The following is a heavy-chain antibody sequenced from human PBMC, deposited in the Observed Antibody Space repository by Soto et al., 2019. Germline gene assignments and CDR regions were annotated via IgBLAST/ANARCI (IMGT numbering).Heavy chain of an antibody. CDR2: ISSSTSYI. CDR3: ARGDYHETSGPYSDAYDV. V-gene: IGHV3-21*01. CDR1: GFTFSSYS. Sequence: GGSLRLSCAASGFTFSSYSMNWVRQAPGKGLEWVSSISSSTSYIYYADSVKGRFTISRDNTKNSLYLQMNSLRAEDTAVYYCARGDYHETSGPYSDAYDVWGQGTMVTVSS. J-gene: IGHJ3*01. D-gene: IGHD3-22*01.